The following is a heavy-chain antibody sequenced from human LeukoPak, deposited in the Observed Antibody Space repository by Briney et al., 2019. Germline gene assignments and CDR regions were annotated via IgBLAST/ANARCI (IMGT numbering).Heavy chain of an antibody. V-gene: IGHV3-23*01. CDR3: ATSIMGGGILNFDY. Sequence: HPGGSLRLSCAASGFTFSSYAMSWVRQAPGKGLEWVSAISGSGGSTYYADSVKGRFTISRDNSKNTLYLQMNSLRAEDTAVYYCATSIMGGGILNFDYWGQGTLVTVSS. CDR1: GFTFSSYA. D-gene: IGHD2-8*01. CDR2: ISGSGGST. J-gene: IGHJ4*02.